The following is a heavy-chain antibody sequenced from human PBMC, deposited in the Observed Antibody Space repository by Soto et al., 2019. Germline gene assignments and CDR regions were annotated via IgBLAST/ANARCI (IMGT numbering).Heavy chain of an antibody. CDR2: INHSGRV. CDR1: GGSFSGHS. Sequence: LSLTCAVYGGSFSGHSWTWIRQSPGKGLEWIGDINHSGRVNYSPSLKSRVTISLDTSKNQFSLTLSAVTAADTAMYYCSTRAYDTNGYYRFDPWGQGTLVTGSS. J-gene: IGHJ5*01. CDR3: STRAYDTNGYYRFDP. V-gene: IGHV4-34*01. D-gene: IGHD3-22*01.